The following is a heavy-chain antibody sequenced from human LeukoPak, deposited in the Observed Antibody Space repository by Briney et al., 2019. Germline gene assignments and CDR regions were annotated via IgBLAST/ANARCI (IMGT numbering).Heavy chain of an antibody. CDR1: GFTFSSYW. D-gene: IGHD3-10*01. V-gene: IGHV3-74*01. Sequence: GGSLRLSCAASGFTFSSYWMHWVRQAPGKGLVWVSRINSDGSSTSYADSVKGRFTISRDNAKNTLYLQMNSLRAEDTALYYCAKDKYGSGRVPNWFDPWGQGTLVTVSS. CDR2: INSDGSST. CDR3: AKDKYGSGRVPNWFDP. J-gene: IGHJ5*02.